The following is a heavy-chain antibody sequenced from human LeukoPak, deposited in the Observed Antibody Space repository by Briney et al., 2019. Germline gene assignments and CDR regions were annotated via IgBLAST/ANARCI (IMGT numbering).Heavy chain of an antibody. V-gene: IGHV3-23*01. CDR1: GFTFSSYG. CDR3: VKNGDRGAYCSGGSCYPYYYYYMDL. Sequence: GGSLRLSCAASGFTFSSYGMSWVRQAPGKGLEWVSSISCTGGTTYYADSVKGRFTISRDNSKDTLYLQMNSLRAEDTAIYYCVKNGDRGAYCSGGSCYPYYYYYMDLWPKGTTVTISS. CDR2: ISCTGGTT. D-gene: IGHD2-15*01. J-gene: IGHJ6*03.